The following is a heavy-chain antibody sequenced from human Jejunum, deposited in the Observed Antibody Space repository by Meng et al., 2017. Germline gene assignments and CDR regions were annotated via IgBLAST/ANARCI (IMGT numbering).Heavy chain of an antibody. J-gene: IGHJ6*02. D-gene: IGHD3-22*01. CDR1: GDSVSSNSAT. Sequence: SQTRSLTCAISGDSVSSNSATWNWIRLSPSRGLEWLGRTYFRSRWYNDYAVSVESRITINPDTSKNQFSLQLSSVTPEDTAVYYCASSGLLLPYYYYAMDVWGQGTTVTVSS. V-gene: IGHV6-1*01. CDR2: TYFRSRWYN. CDR3: ASSGLLLPYYYYAMDV.